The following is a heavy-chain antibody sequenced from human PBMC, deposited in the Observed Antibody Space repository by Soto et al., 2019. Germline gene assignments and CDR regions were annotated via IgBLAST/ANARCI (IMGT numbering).Heavy chain of an antibody. D-gene: IGHD2-2*01. CDR3: ARAGPSPSYQYTLDV. CDR1: GGTFSSYT. Sequence: SVKVSCKASGGTFSSYTISWVRQAPGQGLEWMGRIIPILGIANYAQKFQGRVTITADRSTSTAYMELSSLRSEDTAIYYCARAGPSPSYQYTLDVWGQGTTVTVSS. CDR2: IIPILGIA. J-gene: IGHJ6*02. V-gene: IGHV1-69*02.